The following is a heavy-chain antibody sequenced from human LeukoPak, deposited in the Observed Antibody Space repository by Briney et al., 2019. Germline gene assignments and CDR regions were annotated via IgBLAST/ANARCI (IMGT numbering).Heavy chain of an antibody. CDR1: GGSISSYY. V-gene: IGHV4-59*01. CDR3: AREAPSFDFWSGFDY. J-gene: IGHJ4*02. D-gene: IGHD3-3*01. CDR2: IYCSGST. Sequence: PSETLSLTCTVSGGSISSYYWSWIRQPPGKGLEWIGYIYCSGSTNYNPSLKSRVTISVDTSKNQFSLKLSSVTAADTAVYYCAREAPSFDFWSGFDYWGQGTLVTVSS.